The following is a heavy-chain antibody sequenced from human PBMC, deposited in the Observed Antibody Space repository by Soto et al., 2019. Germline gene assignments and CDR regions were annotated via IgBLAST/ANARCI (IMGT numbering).Heavy chain of an antibody. CDR2: IIPILGIA. D-gene: IGHD4-17*01. Sequence: ASVKVSCKASGGTFSSYTISWVRQAPGQGLEWMGRIIPILGIANYAQKFQGRVTITADNSTSTAYMELSSLRPEDTAVYYCARAENHDYGDYYYYYYMDVWGKGTTVTVSS. J-gene: IGHJ6*03. V-gene: IGHV1-69*02. CDR1: GGTFSSYT. CDR3: ARAENHDYGDYYYYYYMDV.